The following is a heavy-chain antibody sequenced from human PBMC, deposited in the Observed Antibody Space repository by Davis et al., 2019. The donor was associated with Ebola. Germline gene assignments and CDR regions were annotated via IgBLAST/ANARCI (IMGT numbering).Heavy chain of an antibody. Sequence: PSETLSLTCTVSGGSISSSSYYWGWIRQPPGKGLEWIGSIYYSGSTYYNPSLKSRVTISVDTSKNQFSLKLSSVTAADTAVYYCARPPGSDYGGDSGVWGQGTTVTVSS. CDR2: IYYSGST. V-gene: IGHV4-39*01. J-gene: IGHJ6*02. CDR1: GGSISSSSYY. CDR3: ARPPGSDYGGDSGV. D-gene: IGHD4-23*01.